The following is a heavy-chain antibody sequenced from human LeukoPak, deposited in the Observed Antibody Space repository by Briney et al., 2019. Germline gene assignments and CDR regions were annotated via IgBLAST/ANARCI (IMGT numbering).Heavy chain of an antibody. CDR3: ARAIAVAGTFYFDY. V-gene: IGHV1-18*04. Sequence: GASVKVSCKASGYTFTIYGISWVRQAPGQGLEWMGWISAYNGNTNYAQKLQGRVTMTTDTSTSTAYMELRSLRSDDTAVYYCARAIAVAGTFYFDYWGQGTLVTVSS. CDR1: GYTFTIYG. CDR2: ISAYNGNT. D-gene: IGHD6-19*01. J-gene: IGHJ4*02.